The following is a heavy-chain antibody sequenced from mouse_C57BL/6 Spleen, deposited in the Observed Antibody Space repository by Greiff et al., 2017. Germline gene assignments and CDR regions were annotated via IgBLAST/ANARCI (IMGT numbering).Heavy chain of an antibody. J-gene: IGHJ3*01. V-gene: IGHV1-55*01. CDR2: IYPGSVST. CDR1: GYTFTSYW. CDR3: ARKWTAQASAWFAY. Sequence: QVQLQQPGAELVKPGASVKMSCKASGYTFTSYWITWVKQRPGQGLEWIGDIYPGSVSTNYNEKFKSKATLTVDTSSSTAYMQLSSLTSEDSAVYYCARKWTAQASAWFAYWGQGTLVTVS. D-gene: IGHD3-2*02.